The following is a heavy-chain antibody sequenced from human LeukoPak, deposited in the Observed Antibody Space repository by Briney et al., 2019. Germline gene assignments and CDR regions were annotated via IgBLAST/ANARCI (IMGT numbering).Heavy chain of an antibody. Sequence: PGGSLRLSCAASGFTFSSYWMHWVRQAPGKGLVWVSRINSDGSSTTYADSVKGRFTISRDNSKNTLYLQMNSLRAEDTAVYYCAREGYSYGQTHFDYWGQGTLVTVSS. D-gene: IGHD5-18*01. V-gene: IGHV3-74*01. CDR3: AREGYSYGQTHFDY. CDR2: INSDGSST. J-gene: IGHJ4*02. CDR1: GFTFSSYW.